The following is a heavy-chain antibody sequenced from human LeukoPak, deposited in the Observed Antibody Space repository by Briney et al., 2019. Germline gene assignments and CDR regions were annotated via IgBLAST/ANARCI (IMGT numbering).Heavy chain of an antibody. Sequence: GGSLRLSCVASGFTFSRCGMHWVRQAPGKGLEWVAFIRYDGSNKYYADSVKGRFTISRDNSKNTLYLQMNSLRGEDTAVYYCAKDRGSSSRTGWGFDYWGQGTLVTVSS. CDR3: AKDRGSSSRTGWGFDY. V-gene: IGHV3-30*02. CDR1: GFTFSRCG. CDR2: IRYDGSNK. D-gene: IGHD6-13*01. J-gene: IGHJ4*02.